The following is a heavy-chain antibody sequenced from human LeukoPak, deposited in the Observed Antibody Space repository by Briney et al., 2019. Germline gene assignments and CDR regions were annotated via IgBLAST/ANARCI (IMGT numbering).Heavy chain of an antibody. CDR1: GGSISSYY. CDR3: ATDISSAGTDYFDY. J-gene: IGHJ4*02. V-gene: IGHV4-59*01. Sequence: SETLSLTCTVSGGSISSYYWSWIRQPPGKGLEWIGYIYYIGITNYSPSLKSRVTISLDTSKNQFSLKLSSVTAANTAIYYCATDISSAGTDYFDYWGQGTLGTFSS. CDR2: IYYIGIT. D-gene: IGHD6-13*01.